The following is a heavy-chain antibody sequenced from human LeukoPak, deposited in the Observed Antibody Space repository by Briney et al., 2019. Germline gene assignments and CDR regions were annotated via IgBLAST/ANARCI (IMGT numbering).Heavy chain of an antibody. CDR1: GFTFSSYA. CDR2: ISGSGGST. J-gene: IGHJ5*02. V-gene: IGHV3-23*01. Sequence: GSLRLSCAASGFTFSSYAMSWVRQAPGKGLEWVSAISGSGGSTYYADSVKGRFTISRDNSKNTLYLQMNSLRAEDTAVYYCAKGIYSGSYNGPFDPWGQGTLVTVSS. CDR3: AKGIYSGSYNGPFDP. D-gene: IGHD1-26*01.